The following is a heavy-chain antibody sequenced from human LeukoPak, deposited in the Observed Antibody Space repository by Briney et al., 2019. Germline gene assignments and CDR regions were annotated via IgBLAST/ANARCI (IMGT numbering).Heavy chain of an antibody. CDR1: GGSIRSYY. J-gene: IGHJ4*02. Sequence: SETLSLTCSVSGGSIRSYYWSWIRQPAGKGLEWIGRFYSSVSTIYNPSFQSRVTMSVDTSKNQFSLKLNSVTAADTAVYYCATVNLGPGMIIVSFDSWGQGTLVTVSS. CDR2: FYSSVST. CDR3: ATVNLGPGMIIVSFDS. D-gene: IGHD3-22*01. V-gene: IGHV4-4*07.